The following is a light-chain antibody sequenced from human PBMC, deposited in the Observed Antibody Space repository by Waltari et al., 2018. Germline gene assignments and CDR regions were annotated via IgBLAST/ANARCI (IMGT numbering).Light chain of an antibody. CDR3: CSYVGLGTYV. Sequence: QSGLAQPASASGSPGPSITITCTGTSSGVGNSNLVPRYQQRPGQAPSLLVYEVTTRAPGPSYRFSASKSGNTASLSISGLQAQEDEADYYCCSYVGLGTYVFGTGTKVTV. CDR1: SSGVGNSNL. V-gene: IGLV2-23*02. J-gene: IGLJ1*01. CDR2: EVT.